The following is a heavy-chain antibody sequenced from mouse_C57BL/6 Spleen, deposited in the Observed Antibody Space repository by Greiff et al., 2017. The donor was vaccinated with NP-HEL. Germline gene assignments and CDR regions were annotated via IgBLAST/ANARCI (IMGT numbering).Heavy chain of an antibody. J-gene: IGHJ2*01. CDR1: GYTFTDYY. CDR2: INPYNGGT. Sequence: EVQLQQSGPELVKPGASVKMSCKASGYTFTDYYMHWVKQSPGQSLEWIGVINPYNGGTSYNQKFKGKATLTVDKSSNTAYLKLISLTSEDAAVYYCARRYYNGSNYFDYWGQGTTLTVSS. CDR3: ARRYYNGSNYFDY. V-gene: IGHV1-19*01. D-gene: IGHD1-1*01.